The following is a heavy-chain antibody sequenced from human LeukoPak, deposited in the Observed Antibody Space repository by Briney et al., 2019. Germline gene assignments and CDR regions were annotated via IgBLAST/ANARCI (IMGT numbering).Heavy chain of an antibody. D-gene: IGHD3-10*01. V-gene: IGHV4-59*08. Sequence: PSETLSLTCTVSGGSISSYYWSWIRKPPGKGLEWIGYIYYSGSTNYNPSLKSRVTISVDTSKNQFSLKLSSVTAADTAVYYCARRYGSGSYHPQNWFDPWGQGTLVTVSS. J-gene: IGHJ5*02. CDR1: GGSISSYY. CDR2: IYYSGST. CDR3: ARRYGSGSYHPQNWFDP.